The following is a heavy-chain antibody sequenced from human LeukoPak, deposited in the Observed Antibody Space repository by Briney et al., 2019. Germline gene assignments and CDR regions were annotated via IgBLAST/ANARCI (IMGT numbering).Heavy chain of an antibody. CDR3: AKGPYCSSASCQEDYFDY. J-gene: IGHJ4*02. V-gene: IGHV3-48*01. Sequence: GGSLRLSCAASGFTFSSYSMNWVRQAPGKGLEWVSYISSSSSTIYYADSVKGRFTISRDNAKNTLYLQMNSLRAEDTAVYYCAKGPYCSSASCQEDYFDYWGQGTLVTVSS. CDR2: ISSSSSTI. CDR1: GFTFSSYS. D-gene: IGHD2-2*01.